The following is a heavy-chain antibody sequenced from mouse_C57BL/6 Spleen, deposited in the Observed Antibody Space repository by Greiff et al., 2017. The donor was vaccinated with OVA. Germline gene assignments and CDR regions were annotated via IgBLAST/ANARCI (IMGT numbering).Heavy chain of an antibody. CDR2: IRNKANGYTT. Sequence: DVMLVESGGGLVQPGGSLSLSCAASGFTFTDYYMSWVRQPPGKALEWLGFIRNKANGYTTEYSASVKGRFTISRDNSQSILYLQMNALRAEDSATYYCARSGGSSLYWYFDVWGTGTTVTVSS. J-gene: IGHJ1*03. D-gene: IGHD1-1*01. V-gene: IGHV7-3*01. CDR3: ARSGGSSLYWYFDV. CDR1: GFTFTDYY.